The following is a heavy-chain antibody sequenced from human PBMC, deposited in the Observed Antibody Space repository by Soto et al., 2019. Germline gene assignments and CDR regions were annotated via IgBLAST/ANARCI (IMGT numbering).Heavy chain of an antibody. V-gene: IGHV3-30-3*01. CDR3: ARDPLYRSSWFDY. CDR2: IPYDGSNK. D-gene: IGHD6-13*01. J-gene: IGHJ4*02. Sequence: QVQLVESGGGVVQPGRSLRLSCAASGFTFSSYAMHWVRQAPGKGLEWVAVIPYDGSNKYYADSVKGRFPISRDNSKNTLYLQMNSLRAEDTAVYYCARDPLYRSSWFDYWGQGTLVTVSS. CDR1: GFTFSSYA.